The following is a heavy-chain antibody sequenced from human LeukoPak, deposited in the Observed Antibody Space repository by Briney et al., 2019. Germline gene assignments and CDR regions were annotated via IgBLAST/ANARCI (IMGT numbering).Heavy chain of an antibody. V-gene: IGHV3-7*01. CDR3: TKDRQGPNQYHMDV. CDR1: GFTFSSLW. Sequence: GGSLRLSCAASGFTFSSLWMSWVRQAPGRGPEWVANINQDGGTTYYVASVKGRFTISRDNAKNSLSLQMSSLRAEDTAVYYCTKDRQGPNQYHMDVWGKETTVTVSS. J-gene: IGHJ6*03. CDR2: INQDGGTT.